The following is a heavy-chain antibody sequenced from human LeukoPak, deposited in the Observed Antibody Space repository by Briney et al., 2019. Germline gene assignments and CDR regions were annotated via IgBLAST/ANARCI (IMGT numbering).Heavy chain of an antibody. CDR2: ISACNGNT. CDR1: GYTFTSYG. Sequence: ASVKVSCKASGYTFTSYGISWVRQAPGQGLEWMGWISACNGNTNYAQKLQGRVTMTTDTSTSTAYMELRSLRSDDTAVYYCARVSHDYVWGSYRYRFDYWGQGTLVTVSS. V-gene: IGHV1-18*01. D-gene: IGHD3-16*02. CDR3: ARVSHDYVWGSYRYRFDY. J-gene: IGHJ4*02.